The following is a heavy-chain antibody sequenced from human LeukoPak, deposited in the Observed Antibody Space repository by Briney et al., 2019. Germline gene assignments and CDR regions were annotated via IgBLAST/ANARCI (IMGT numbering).Heavy chain of an antibody. D-gene: IGHD5-12*01. CDR2: ISGSAYST. Sequence: PPGGSLRLSCAASGFTFSSYAMSWVRHPPGKGLEWVSAISGSAYSTYYADSVKGRFTISRDNSKNTLYLQMNSLRAEDTAVYYCAKEAGYSGYDFPDFWGQGTLVTVSS. V-gene: IGHV3-23*01. CDR1: GFTFSSYA. CDR3: AKEAGYSGYDFPDF. J-gene: IGHJ4*02.